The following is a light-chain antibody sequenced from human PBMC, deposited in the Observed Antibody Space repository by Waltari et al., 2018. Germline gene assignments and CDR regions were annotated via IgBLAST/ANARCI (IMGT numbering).Light chain of an antibody. CDR3: AAWDDRLRGVV. V-gene: IGLV1-47*01. J-gene: IGLJ2*01. CDR2: GNN. Sequence: QSLLTQPPSASGTPGQRVTISCSGSSSNIGSYYVYWYQQLPGTAPKLLIDGNNHRPPGVPDRFSGSKSGTSGSLAISGLRSEDEADYYCAAWDDRLRGVVFGGGTKLTV. CDR1: SSNIGSYY.